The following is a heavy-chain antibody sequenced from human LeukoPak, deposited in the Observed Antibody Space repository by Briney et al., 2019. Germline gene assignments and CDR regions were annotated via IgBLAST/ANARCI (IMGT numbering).Heavy chain of an antibody. D-gene: IGHD4-11*01. V-gene: IGHV3-23*01. CDR1: EFTFSSYA. Sequence: GGSLRLSCAASEFTFSSYAMSWVRQAPGKGLEWVSAITGSGDSGDRTYYADSVKGRFTISRDNSKKTLYLQMNSLRAEDTAVYYCAKGGPYSKFPFDPWGQGTLVTVFS. J-gene: IGHJ5*02. CDR2: ITGSGDSGDRT. CDR3: AKGGPYSKFPFDP.